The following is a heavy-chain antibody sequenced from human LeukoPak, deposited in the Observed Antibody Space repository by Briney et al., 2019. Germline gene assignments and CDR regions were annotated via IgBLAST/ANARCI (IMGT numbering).Heavy chain of an antibody. CDR3: ARDWVVAGDDY. CDR1: GGSISSGSYY. J-gene: IGHJ4*02. D-gene: IGHD6-19*01. V-gene: IGHV4-61*02. CDR2: IYTSGST. Sequence: SQTLSLTCTVSGGSISSGSYYWSWIRQPAGKGLEWIGRIYTSGSTNYNPSLKSRVTISVDTSKNQFSLKLSSVTAADTAVYYCARDWVVAGDDYWGQGTLVTVSS.